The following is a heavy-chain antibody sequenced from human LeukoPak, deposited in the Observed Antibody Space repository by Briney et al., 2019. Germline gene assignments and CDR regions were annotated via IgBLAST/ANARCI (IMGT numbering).Heavy chain of an antibody. CDR1: GGSISSYY. Sequence: SETLSLPCTVSGGSISSYYWSWIRQPAGKGLEWIGRIYTSGSTNYNPSLKSRVTMSVDTSKNQFSLKLSSVTAADTAVYYCASKIPSGEDDAFDIWGQGTMVTVSS. D-gene: IGHD7-27*01. CDR3: ASKIPSGEDDAFDI. CDR2: IYTSGST. V-gene: IGHV4-4*07. J-gene: IGHJ3*02.